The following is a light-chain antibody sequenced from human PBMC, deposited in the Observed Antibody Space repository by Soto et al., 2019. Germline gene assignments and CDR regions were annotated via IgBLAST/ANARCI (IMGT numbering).Light chain of an antibody. J-gene: IGKJ5*01. CDR1: QSISSY. V-gene: IGKV1-33*01. Sequence: SQMTQSPSSLSASVGDRVTITCRASQSISSYLNWYQQKPGRAPKLLIYDASNLEAGVPSRFRGSGSGTDFTFTISRLQPEDIATYYCQQYENLPTFGQGTRLEIK. CDR3: QQYENLPT. CDR2: DAS.